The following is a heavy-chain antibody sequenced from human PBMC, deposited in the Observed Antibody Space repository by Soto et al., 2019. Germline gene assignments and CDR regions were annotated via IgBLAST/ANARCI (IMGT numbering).Heavy chain of an antibody. Sequence: AVKPRCKACVYTITGCGIRWVRQAPGQGLEWMGWISAYNGNTNYAQKLQGRVTMTTDTSTSTAYMELRCLISHDTASNYFPRVALSPWHYY. V-gene: IGHV1-18*04. CDR2: ISAYNGNT. J-gene: IGHJ6*01. CDR3: PRVALSPWHYY. CDR1: VYTITGCG.